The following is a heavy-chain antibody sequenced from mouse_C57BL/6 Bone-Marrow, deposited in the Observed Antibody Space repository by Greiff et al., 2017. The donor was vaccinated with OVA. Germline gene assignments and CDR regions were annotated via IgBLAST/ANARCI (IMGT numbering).Heavy chain of an antibody. CDR3: ATRIYDGYYLYAMDY. D-gene: IGHD2-3*01. CDR1: GYTFTSYG. CDR2: IYPRSGNT. J-gene: IGHJ4*01. Sequence: QVQLQQSGAELARPGASVKLSCKASGYTFTSYGISWVKQRPGQGLEWIGEIYPRSGNTYYTEKFKGKATLTADKSYSTAYMELRSLTSEDAAVYFFATRIYDGYYLYAMDYWGQGTSVTVSS. V-gene: IGHV1-81*01.